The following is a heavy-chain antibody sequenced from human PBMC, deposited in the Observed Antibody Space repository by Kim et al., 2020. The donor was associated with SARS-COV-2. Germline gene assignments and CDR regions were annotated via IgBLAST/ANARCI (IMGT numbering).Heavy chain of an antibody. J-gene: IGHJ5*02. CDR2: ISGSGGST. CDR3: AKDGALWFGELSRFDP. CDR1: GFTFSSYA. D-gene: IGHD3-10*01. V-gene: IGHV3-23*01. Sequence: GGSLRLSCAASGFTFSSYAMSWVRQAPGKGLEWVSAISGSGGSTYYADSVKGRFTISRDNSKNTLYLQMNSLRAEDTAVYYCAKDGALWFGELSRFDPWGQGTLVTVSS.